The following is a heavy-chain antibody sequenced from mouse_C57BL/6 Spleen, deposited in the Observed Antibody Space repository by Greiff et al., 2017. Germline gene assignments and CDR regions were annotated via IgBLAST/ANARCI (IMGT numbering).Heavy chain of an antibody. Sequence: EVKVVESGGGLVKPGGSLKLSCAASGFTFSSYAMSWVRQTPEKRLEWVATISDGGSYTYYPDNVKGRFTISRDNAKNNLYLQMSHLKSEDTAMYYCARDDPFDYWGQGTTLTVSS. CDR1: GFTFSSYA. V-gene: IGHV5-4*01. CDR3: ARDDPFDY. CDR2: ISDGGSYT. J-gene: IGHJ2*01.